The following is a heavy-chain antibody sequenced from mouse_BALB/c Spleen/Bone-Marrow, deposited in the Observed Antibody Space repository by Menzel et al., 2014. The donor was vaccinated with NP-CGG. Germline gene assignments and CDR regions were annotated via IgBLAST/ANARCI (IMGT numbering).Heavy chain of an antibody. V-gene: IGHV1S132*01. CDR1: GYTFXSYW. CDR3: ARRGYGYLDY. D-gene: IGHD2-10*02. Sequence: QVQLKQSGAELVKPGASVKLSYKTSGYTFXSYWIQWVKQRPGQGLGWIGEIFPGTVTPYYNEKFKGKATLTIDTSSSTASMQLSSLTSEDSAVYFCARRGYGYLDYWGQGTTLTVSS. CDR2: IFPGTVTP. J-gene: IGHJ2*01.